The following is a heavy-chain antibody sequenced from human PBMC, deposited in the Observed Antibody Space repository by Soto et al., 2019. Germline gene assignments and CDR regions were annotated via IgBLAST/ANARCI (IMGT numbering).Heavy chain of an antibody. J-gene: IGHJ3*02. CDR2: IWYDGSNK. V-gene: IGHV3-33*01. CDR1: GFTFSSYG. CDR3: ATVIAVAGWNAFDI. D-gene: IGHD6-19*01. Sequence: QVQLVESGGGVVQPGRSLRLSCAASGFTFSSYGMHWVRQAPGKGLEWVAVIWYDGSNKYYADSVKGRFTISRDNSKNTLYLQMNSLRAEDTAVYYCATVIAVAGWNAFDIWGQGTMVTVSS.